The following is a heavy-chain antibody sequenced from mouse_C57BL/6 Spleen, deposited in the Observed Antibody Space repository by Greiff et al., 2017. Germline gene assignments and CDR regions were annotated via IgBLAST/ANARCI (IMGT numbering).Heavy chain of an antibody. D-gene: IGHD3-2*02. CDR1: GFTFSDYG. J-gene: IGHJ2*01. Sequence: EVKLMESGGGLVQPGGSLKLSCAASGFTFSDYGMAWVRQAPRKGPEWVAFISNLAYSIYYADTVTGRFTISRENAKNTLYLEMSSLRSEDTAMYYCARQDSSGYLDYWGQGTTLTVSS. CDR2: ISNLAYSI. CDR3: ARQDSSGYLDY. V-gene: IGHV5-15*01.